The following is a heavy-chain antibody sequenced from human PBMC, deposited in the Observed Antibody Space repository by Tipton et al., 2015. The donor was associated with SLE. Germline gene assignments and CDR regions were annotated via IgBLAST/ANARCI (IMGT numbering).Heavy chain of an antibody. Sequence: SLRLSCAASGFTFRTYAMAWVRQSPGKGLEWVSLISGGGGSTPYADPVRGRLTISRDNSKNTLYLQMNSLRAEDTAVYYCAKKSGGGQSRNGSGSDWGQGTLVTVSS. V-gene: IGHV3-23*01. D-gene: IGHD3-10*01. CDR3: AKKSGGGQSRNGSGSD. CDR1: GFTFRTYA. J-gene: IGHJ4*02. CDR2: ISGGGGST.